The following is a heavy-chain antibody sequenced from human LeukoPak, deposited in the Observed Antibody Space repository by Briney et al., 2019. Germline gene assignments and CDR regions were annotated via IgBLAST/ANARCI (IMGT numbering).Heavy chain of an antibody. J-gene: IGHJ5*02. D-gene: IGHD3-10*01. Sequence: ASVKVSCKASGYTFTGYYIHWVRQAPGQGLECMGWINPNSGGTNYAQKFQGRVTMTRDTSISTAYMELSRLRSDDTAVYYCARDCHGSGSYYMVYNWFDPWGQGTLVTVSS. CDR3: ARDCHGSGSYYMVYNWFDP. CDR2: INPNSGGT. V-gene: IGHV1-2*02. CDR1: GYTFTGYY.